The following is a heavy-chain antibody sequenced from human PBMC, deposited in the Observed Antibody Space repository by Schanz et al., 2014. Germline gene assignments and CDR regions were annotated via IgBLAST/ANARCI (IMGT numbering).Heavy chain of an antibody. CDR3: AKEFSSSWWYGMDV. CDR1: GFTVNTNY. Sequence: EVQLVESGGGLIQPGGSLRLSCAVSGFTVNTNYMSWVRQAPGKGLEWISSMYINSGSTQYADSVKGRFIISRDSSKNTVYLHMNSLRDEDTAVYYCAKEFSSSWWYGMDVWGQGTTVTVSS. V-gene: IGHV3-53*01. CDR2: MYINSGST. D-gene: IGHD6-13*01. J-gene: IGHJ6*02.